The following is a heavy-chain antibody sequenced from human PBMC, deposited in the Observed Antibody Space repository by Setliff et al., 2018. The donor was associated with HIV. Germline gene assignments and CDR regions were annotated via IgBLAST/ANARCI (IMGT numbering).Heavy chain of an antibody. CDR3: ARGTAPRGYSFHYGLDV. V-gene: IGHV1-8*02. CDR1: GYNFTDYD. Sequence: GASVKVSCKASGYNFTDYDINWVRQATGQGLEWMGWMNPNNGNTGYAEKFQGRVTMTRDTSISTAYMELSSLRSDDTAVYYCARGTAPRGYSFHYGLDVWGQGTTVTVSS. CDR2: MNPNNGNT. J-gene: IGHJ6*02. D-gene: IGHD6-25*01.